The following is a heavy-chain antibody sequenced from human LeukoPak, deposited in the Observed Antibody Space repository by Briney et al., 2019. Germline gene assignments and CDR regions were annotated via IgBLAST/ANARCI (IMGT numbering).Heavy chain of an antibody. CDR2: ISSDGTTI. CDR3: ARRGNYSYYHMDV. Sequence: GSLRLSCTASGFSFNRYSMNWVRQAPGKGLEWISYISSDGTTIYYADSVKGRFTISRDNARNSLYLQMNSLRADDTAVYYCARRGNYSYYHMDVWGKGTTVTVSS. CDR1: GFSFNRYS. V-gene: IGHV3-48*01. J-gene: IGHJ6*03.